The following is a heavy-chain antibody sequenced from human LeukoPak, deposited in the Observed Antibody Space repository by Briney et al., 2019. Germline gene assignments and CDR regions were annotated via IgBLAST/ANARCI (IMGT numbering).Heavy chain of an antibody. V-gene: IGHV1-8*01. CDR1: GYTFTSYD. CDR2: MNPNSGNT. Sequence: ASVKVSCKASGYTFTSYDINWVRQATGQGLEWMGWMNPNSGNTGYAQKFQGRVTMTRNTSISTAYMELSRLRSDDTAVYYCARAGTVEMTPLDYWGQGTLVTVSS. J-gene: IGHJ4*02. D-gene: IGHD5-24*01. CDR3: ARAGTVEMTPLDY.